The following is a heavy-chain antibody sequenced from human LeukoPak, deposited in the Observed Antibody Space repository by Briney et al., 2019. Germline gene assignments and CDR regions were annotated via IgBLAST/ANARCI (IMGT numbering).Heavy chain of an antibody. Sequence: SVKVSCKASGGTFSSYAISWVRQAPGQGLEWMGGIIPIFGTAKYAQKFQGRVTITADESTSTAYMELSSLRSEDTAVYYCARRMNAAARPENWFDPWGQGTLVTVSS. J-gene: IGHJ5*02. CDR2: IIPIFGTA. V-gene: IGHV1-69*13. CDR1: GGTFSSYA. CDR3: ARRMNAAARPENWFDP. D-gene: IGHD6-6*01.